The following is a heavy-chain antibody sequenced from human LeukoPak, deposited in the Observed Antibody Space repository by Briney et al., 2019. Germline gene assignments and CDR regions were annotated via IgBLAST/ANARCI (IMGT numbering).Heavy chain of an antibody. CDR3: AKFGLYYNMDV. D-gene: IGHD3-16*01. CDR2: IHYSGST. V-gene: IGHV4-59*03. CDR1: GGSISGFY. J-gene: IGHJ6*02. Sequence: PSETLSLTCAVSGGSISGFYWTWIRQPPGKGLEFIGQIHYSGSTDYNPSLKSRITMSVDTSKNQFFLSLNSGTAADTAVYYCAKFGLYYNMDVWGQGTTVTVSS.